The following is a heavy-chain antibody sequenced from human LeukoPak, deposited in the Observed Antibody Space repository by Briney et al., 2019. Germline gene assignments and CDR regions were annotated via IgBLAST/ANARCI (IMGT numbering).Heavy chain of an antibody. D-gene: IGHD3-3*01. CDR1: AGSVRGYY. V-gene: IGHV4-4*07. Sequence: KASETLSLTCTVSAGSVRGYYWNWLRRPAGKGLEWIGHIYSSGKTHYNPFLKSRVIMSVDTSKNPFSLKLPSVTAADTAVYYCARHEDFWSGYFDYWGQGSLVIVSS. CDR3: ARHEDFWSGYFDY. J-gene: IGHJ4*02. CDR2: IYSSGKT.